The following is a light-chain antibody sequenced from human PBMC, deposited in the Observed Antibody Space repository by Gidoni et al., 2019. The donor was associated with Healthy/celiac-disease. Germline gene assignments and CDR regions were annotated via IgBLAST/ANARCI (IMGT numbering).Light chain of an antibody. CDR3: NSRDSSGNFWV. V-gene: IGLV3-19*01. Sequence: SSELTQDPAVSVSLVQTVRITCQGDSLRSYYASWYQQKPGQAPVLVIYGKNNRPSGIPDRFSGSSSGNTASLTITGAQAEDEADYYCNSRDSSGNFWVFGGGTKLTVL. CDR1: SLRSYY. J-gene: IGLJ3*02. CDR2: GKN.